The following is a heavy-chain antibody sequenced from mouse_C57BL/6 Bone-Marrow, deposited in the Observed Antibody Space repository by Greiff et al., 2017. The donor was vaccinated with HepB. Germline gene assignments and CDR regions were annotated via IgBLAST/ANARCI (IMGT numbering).Heavy chain of an antibody. J-gene: IGHJ2*01. CDR2: IYPGDGDT. Sequence: QVQLKESGPELVKPGASVKISCKASGYAFSSSWMNWVKQRPGKGLEWIGRIYPGDGDTNYNGKFKGKATLTADKSSSTAYMQLSSLTSEDSAVYFCLITTVVAKDYWGQGTTLTVSS. CDR3: LITTVVAKDY. V-gene: IGHV1-82*01. CDR1: GYAFSSSW. D-gene: IGHD1-1*01.